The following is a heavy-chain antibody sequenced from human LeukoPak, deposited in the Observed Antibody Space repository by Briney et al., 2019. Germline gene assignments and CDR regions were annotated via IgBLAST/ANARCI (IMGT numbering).Heavy chain of an antibody. Sequence: PGGSLRLSCAASGFTFSSYGMHWVRQAPGKGLEWVAVISYDGSNKYYADSVKGRFTISRDNAKNSLSLQMNSLRAEDTAVYYCARGWYYYDSSGYYAFDSWGQGTLVTVSS. CDR2: ISYDGSNK. J-gene: IGHJ4*02. CDR1: GFTFSSYG. D-gene: IGHD3-22*01. CDR3: ARGWYYYDSSGYYAFDS. V-gene: IGHV3-30*03.